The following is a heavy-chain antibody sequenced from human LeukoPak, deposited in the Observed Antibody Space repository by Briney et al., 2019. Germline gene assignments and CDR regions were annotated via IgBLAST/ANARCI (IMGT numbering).Heavy chain of an antibody. CDR3: ERDVSYYGSGTYGDY. J-gene: IGHJ4*02. CDR2: ISAYNGKT. V-gene: IGHV1-18*01. D-gene: IGHD3-10*01. CDR1: GYTFTNYG. Sequence: ASVKVSCKASGYTFTNYGLSWVRQAPGQGLEWMGWISAYNGKTNYAQKFQGRVTMTTDTSTSTAYMELRGLRSDGTAVYYCERDVSYYGSGTYGDYWGQGTLVTVSS.